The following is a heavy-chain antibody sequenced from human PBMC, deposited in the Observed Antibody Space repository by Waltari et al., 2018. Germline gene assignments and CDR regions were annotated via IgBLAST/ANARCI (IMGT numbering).Heavy chain of an antibody. V-gene: IGHV1-46*01. CDR3: VRSATTVVSPDY. D-gene: IGHD4-17*01. CDR2: INPSGGST. Sequence: QVQLVQSVAEVKKPGASVTVSCKASGYPFSNFYMHWVRQAPGQGLEWMVIINPSGGSTSYAQKFQGRVTMTRDTSTSTVYMELSSLRSEDTAVYYCVRSATTVVSPDYWGQGTLVTVSS. CDR1: GYPFSNFY. J-gene: IGHJ4*02.